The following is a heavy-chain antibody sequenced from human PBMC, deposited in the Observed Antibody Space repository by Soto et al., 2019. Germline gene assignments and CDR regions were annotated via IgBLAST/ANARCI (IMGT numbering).Heavy chain of an antibody. CDR1: GGTFTTNL. D-gene: IGHD3-16*01. Sequence: QVQLVQSGAEVRKPGSSVKVSCKASGGTFTTNLFSWVRQAPGQGLEWMGRIIPDIDKPHYAQKLQGRVTIDADTDTNTGYMDMRRRTSEATAVYYCMRAAGSFGGVDFWGQGPLVTVS. J-gene: IGHJ4*02. V-gene: IGHV1-69*08. CDR3: MRAAGSFGGVDF. CDR2: IIPDIDKP.